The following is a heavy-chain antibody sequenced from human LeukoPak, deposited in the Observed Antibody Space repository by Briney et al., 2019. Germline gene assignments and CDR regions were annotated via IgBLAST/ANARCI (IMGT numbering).Heavy chain of an antibody. V-gene: IGHV3-53*01. CDR3: AKCVFPPTVVTPRQPVYYFDY. CDR1: GFTVSSNY. CDR2: IYSGGST. D-gene: IGHD4-23*01. Sequence: GGSLRLSCAASGFTVSSNYMSWVRQAPGKGLEWVSVIYSGGSTYYADSVKGRFTISRDNSKNTLYLQMNSLRAEDTAVYYCAKCVFPPTVVTPRQPVYYFDYWGQGPRSPSPQ. J-gene: IGHJ4*02.